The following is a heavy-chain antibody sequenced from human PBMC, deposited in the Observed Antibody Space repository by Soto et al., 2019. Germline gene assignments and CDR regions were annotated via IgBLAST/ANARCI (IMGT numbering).Heavy chain of an antibody. V-gene: IGHV3-21*01. D-gene: IGHD6-6*01. Sequence: GGSVRLSCAASGFTFSNYGMSWVRQDPGKGLEWVSAISSSSSYIYYADSVKGRFTISRDNAKNSLYLQMNSLRAEDTAVYYCARVDSSSYNTAPESFDYWGQGTLVTVSS. J-gene: IGHJ4*02. CDR2: ISSSSSYI. CDR1: GFTFSNYG. CDR3: ARVDSSSYNTAPESFDY.